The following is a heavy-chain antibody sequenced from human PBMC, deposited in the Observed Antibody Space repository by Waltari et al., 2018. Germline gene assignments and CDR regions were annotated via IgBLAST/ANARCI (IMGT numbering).Heavy chain of an antibody. CDR1: GGTFSSYA. CDR3: ASHAANTAMASYYYYGMDV. Sequence: QVQLVQSGAEVKKPGSSVKVSCKASGGTFSSYAISWVRQAPGQGLEWMGGIIPIFGTANYAQKFQGRVTITADESTSTAYMELSSLRSEDTAVYYCASHAANTAMASYYYYGMDVWGQGTTVTVSS. CDR2: IIPIFGTA. J-gene: IGHJ6*02. D-gene: IGHD5-18*01. V-gene: IGHV1-69*01.